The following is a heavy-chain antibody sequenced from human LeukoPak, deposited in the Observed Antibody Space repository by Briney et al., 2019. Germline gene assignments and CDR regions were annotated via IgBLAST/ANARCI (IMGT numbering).Heavy chain of an antibody. J-gene: IGHJ4*02. D-gene: IGHD3-22*01. V-gene: IGHV4-34*01. CDR2: INHSGST. Sequence: SETLSLTCTVSGGSISSYYWNWIRQPPGKGLEWIGEINHSGSTNYNPSLKSRVTISVDTSKNQFSLKLSSVTAADTAVYYCARAPYDSSGYYPGYWGQGTLVTVSS. CDR1: GGSISSYY. CDR3: ARAPYDSSGYYPGY.